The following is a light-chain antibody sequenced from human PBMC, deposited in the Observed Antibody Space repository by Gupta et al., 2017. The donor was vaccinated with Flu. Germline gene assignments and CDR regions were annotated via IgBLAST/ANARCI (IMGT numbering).Light chain of an antibody. CDR1: SGHSKNA. J-gene: IGLJ3*02. CDR2: INSDGSH. CDR3: QTWGTGIRV. V-gene: IGLV4-69*01. Sequence: QLVVPQSLSASASLGASVKLPCPLRSGHSKNAIAWHQQQPQKGPRYLMKINSDGSHTKGDGIPDRFSGSSSGAERYLTISRLQSEDDADYYCQTWGTGIRVFGGGTKLTVL.